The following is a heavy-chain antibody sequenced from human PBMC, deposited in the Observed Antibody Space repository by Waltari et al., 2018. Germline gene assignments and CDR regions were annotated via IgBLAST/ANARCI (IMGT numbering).Heavy chain of an antibody. D-gene: IGHD3-3*01. CDR2: VKSKADGGTT. CDR3: ATLFGDFGSGYFFDY. CDR1: GFTFSNAW. Sequence: EVQLVESGGGLVKPGGSLRLSCAASGFTFSNAWMSWVRQAPVKGLDVVGRVKSKADGGTTDYAAPVKGRFTSSRGASENTLDLQRNRLKTEDTAVYYGATLFGDFGSGYFFDYWGQGTLVTVSS. J-gene: IGHJ4*02. V-gene: IGHV3-15*01.